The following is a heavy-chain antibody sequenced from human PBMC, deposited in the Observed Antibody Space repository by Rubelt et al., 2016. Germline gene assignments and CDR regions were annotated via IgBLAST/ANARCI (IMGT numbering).Heavy chain of an antibody. D-gene: IGHD2/OR15-2a*01. CDR3: VRDEYGVGGDP. CDR1: GFSFNIYE. J-gene: IGHJ5*02. CDR2: ITASGGAG. V-gene: IGHV3-48*03. Sequence: EVQLVESGGGLVQPGGSLRLSCAASGFSFNIYEMNWVRQAPGKGLEWVSYITASGGAGSYADVVKGRLTVSRDNAKNLLYLQMNNVTDDDTALYYCVRDEYGVGGDPWGQGTLVTVSS.